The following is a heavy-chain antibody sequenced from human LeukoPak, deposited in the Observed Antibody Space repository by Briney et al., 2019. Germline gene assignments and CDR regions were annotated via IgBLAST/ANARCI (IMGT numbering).Heavy chain of an antibody. J-gene: IGHJ6*02. CDR1: GFTFSSYA. CDR2: ISGSGGST. Sequence: PGGSLRLSCAASGFTFSSYAMSWVRQAPGKGLEWVSAISGSGGSTYYADSVKGRFTISRDNAKNMVYLQMNSLRAEDTAVYYCTPDRSYAMEVWGQGATVAVS. CDR3: TPDRSYAMEV. D-gene: IGHD1-14*01. V-gene: IGHV3-23*01.